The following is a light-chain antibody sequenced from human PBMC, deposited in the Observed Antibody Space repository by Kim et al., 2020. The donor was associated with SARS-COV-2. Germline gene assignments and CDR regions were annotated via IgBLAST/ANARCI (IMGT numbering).Light chain of an antibody. Sequence: IVLTQSPGTLSLSPGERATLSCRASQSVSSMYLAWYQQKPGQAPRLLIYGASSRATGIPDRFRGSGSGTDFTLTISRLEPEDCAVYYCQQYENSPWTFGQGTKVDIK. J-gene: IGKJ1*01. V-gene: IGKV3-20*01. CDR1: QSVSSMY. CDR2: GAS. CDR3: QQYENSPWT.